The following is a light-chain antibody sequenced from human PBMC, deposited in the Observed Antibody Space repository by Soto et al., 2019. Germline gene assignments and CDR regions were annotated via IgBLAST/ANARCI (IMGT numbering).Light chain of an antibody. V-gene: IGLV9-49*01. CDR2: VGTGGIVG. CDR1: SGYSNYK. CDR3: GADHGSGSNFVVV. Sequence: QLVLTQPPSASASLGASVTLTCTLSSGYSNYKVDWYQQRPGKGPRFAMRVGTGGIVGSKGDGIPDRFSVLGSGLNRYLTIKNIQEEDESDYHCGADHGSGSNFVVVFGGGTKLTVL. J-gene: IGLJ2*01.